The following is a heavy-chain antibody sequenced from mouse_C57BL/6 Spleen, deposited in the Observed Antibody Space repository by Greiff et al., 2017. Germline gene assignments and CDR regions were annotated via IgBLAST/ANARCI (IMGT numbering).Heavy chain of an antibody. D-gene: IGHD2-4*01. V-gene: IGHV5-17*01. CDR3: ARRTYYEYDEGYAMDY. CDR2: ISSGSSTI. J-gene: IGHJ4*01. Sequence: EVQLVESGGGLVKPGGSLKLSCAASGFTFSDYGMHWVRQAPEKGLEWVAYISSGSSTIYYADTVKGRFTISRDNAKNTLFLQMTSLRSEDTAMYYCARRTYYEYDEGYAMDYWGQGTSVTVSS. CDR1: GFTFSDYG.